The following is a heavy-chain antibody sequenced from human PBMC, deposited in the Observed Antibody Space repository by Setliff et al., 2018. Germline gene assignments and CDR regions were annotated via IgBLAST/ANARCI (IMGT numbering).Heavy chain of an antibody. V-gene: IGHV1-18*01. CDR3: AISTLSICSGGSCPNAFDV. CDR1: GYIFKSYG. Sequence: GASVKVSCKASGYIFKSYGISWVRQAPGQGLEWMGWISSYNDVTNYAQSFQGRVTMTTDTSKSAAYMDLRGPRSDDTAVYYCAISTLSICSGGSCPNAFDVWGQGTMVTVSS. CDR2: ISSYNDVT. D-gene: IGHD2-15*01. J-gene: IGHJ3*01.